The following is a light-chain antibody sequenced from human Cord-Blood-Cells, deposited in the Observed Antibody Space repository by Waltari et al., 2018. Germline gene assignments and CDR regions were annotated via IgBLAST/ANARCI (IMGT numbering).Light chain of an antibody. V-gene: IGLV2-23*01. Sequence: QSALTQPASVAGSPGRSITISCPGTSSVVGSYNLVSWYHQHTGKAPKLMIYEGSKRPSGVSNRFSGSKSGNTASLTISGLQAEDEADYYCCSYAGSVVFGGGTKLTVL. J-gene: IGLJ2*01. CDR1: SSVVGSYNL. CDR2: EGS. CDR3: CSYAGSVV.